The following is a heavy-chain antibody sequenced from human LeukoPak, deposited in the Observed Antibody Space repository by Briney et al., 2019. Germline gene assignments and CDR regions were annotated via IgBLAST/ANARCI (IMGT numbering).Heavy chain of an antibody. Sequence: XGIRWNGGGIAYADSVKGRFTISRDNAKNSLYLQMNSLRAEDTALYYCANGDDSSGYYYSWTYWGQGTLVTVSS. J-gene: IGHJ4*02. D-gene: IGHD3-22*01. CDR2: IRWNGGGI. CDR3: ANGDDSSGYYYSWTY. V-gene: IGHV3-9*01.